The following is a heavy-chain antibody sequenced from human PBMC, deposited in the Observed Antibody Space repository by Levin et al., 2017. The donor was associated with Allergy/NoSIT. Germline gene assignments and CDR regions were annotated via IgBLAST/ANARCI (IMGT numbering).Heavy chain of an antibody. Sequence: GGSLRLSCAASGFTFSSYAMHWVRQAPGKGLEWVAVISYDGSNKYYADSVKGRFTISRDNSKNTLYLQMNSLRAEDTAVYYCARPMVRGVKSGMDVWGQGTTVTVSS. CDR3: ARPMVRGVKSGMDV. CDR1: GFTFSSYA. V-gene: IGHV3-30-3*01. D-gene: IGHD3-10*01. CDR2: ISYDGSNK. J-gene: IGHJ6*02.